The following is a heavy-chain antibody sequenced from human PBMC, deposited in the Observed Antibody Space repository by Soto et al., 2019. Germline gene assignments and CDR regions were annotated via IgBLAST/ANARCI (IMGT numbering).Heavy chain of an antibody. V-gene: IGHV1-18*01. CDR2: ISAYNGNT. J-gene: IGHJ5*02. Sequence: ASVKVSCKASGGTFSSYAISWVRQAPGQGLEWMGWISAYNGNTNYAQKLQGRVTMTTDTSTSTAYMELRSLRSDDTAVYYCARALYSSSFYWFDPWGQGTLVTVSS. CDR1: GGTFSSYA. D-gene: IGHD6-6*01. CDR3: ARALYSSSFYWFDP.